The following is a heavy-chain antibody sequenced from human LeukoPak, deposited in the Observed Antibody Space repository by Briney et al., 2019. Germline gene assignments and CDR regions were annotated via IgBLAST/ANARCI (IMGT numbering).Heavy chain of an antibody. CDR1: GFTFSSYA. CDR3: ARAVVEQQLAYYFDY. V-gene: IGHV3-23*01. CDR2: ISGSGGST. J-gene: IGHJ4*02. Sequence: GGSLRLSCAASGFTFSSYAMSWVRQAPGKGLEWVSAISGSGGSTYYADSVKGRFTISRDNSKNTLYLQMNSLRAEDTAVYYCARAVVEQQLAYYFDYWGQGTLVTVSS. D-gene: IGHD6-13*01.